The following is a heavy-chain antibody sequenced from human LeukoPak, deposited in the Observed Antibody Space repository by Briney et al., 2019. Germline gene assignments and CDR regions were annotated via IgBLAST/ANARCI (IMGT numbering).Heavy chain of an antibody. V-gene: IGHV3-64*01. CDR3: ARARYYYYMDV. CDR1: GFTFSSYA. Sequence: GGSLRLSCAASGFTFSSYAMHWVRQAPGKGLEYVSGISSNGGSTYYANSVKGRFTISRDNSKNTLYLQMGSLRAEDMAVYYCARARYYYYMDVWGKGTTVTVSS. CDR2: ISSNGGST. J-gene: IGHJ6*03.